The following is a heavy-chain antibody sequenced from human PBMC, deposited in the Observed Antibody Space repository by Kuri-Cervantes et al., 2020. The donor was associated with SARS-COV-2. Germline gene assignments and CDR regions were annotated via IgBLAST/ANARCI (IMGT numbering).Heavy chain of an antibody. CDR2: ISSSSSYI. Sequence: GESLKISCAASGFTFSSYSMNWVRQAPGKGLEWVSSISSSSSYIYYADSVKGRFTISRDNAKNSLYLQMNSLRAEDTAVYYCARDPPSPYCSGGSCRTDAWGQGTTVTVSS. CDR1: GFTFSSYS. J-gene: IGHJ6*02. CDR3: ARDPPSPYCSGGSCRTDA. D-gene: IGHD2-15*01. V-gene: IGHV3-21*01.